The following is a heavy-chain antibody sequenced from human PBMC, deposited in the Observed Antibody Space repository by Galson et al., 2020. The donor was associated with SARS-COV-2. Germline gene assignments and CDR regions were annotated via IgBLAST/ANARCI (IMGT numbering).Heavy chain of an antibody. CDR3: AKDMQPLAGNPDY. CDR2: ISWDGGST. D-gene: IGHD3-10*01. Sequence: GGSLRLSCAASGFTFDDYAMHWVRQAPGKGLEWVSLISWDGGSTYYADSVKGRFTISRDNSKNSLYLQMNSLRAEDTALYYCAKDMQPLAGNPDYWGQGTLVTVSS. CDR1: GFTFDDYA. V-gene: IGHV3-43D*03. J-gene: IGHJ4*02.